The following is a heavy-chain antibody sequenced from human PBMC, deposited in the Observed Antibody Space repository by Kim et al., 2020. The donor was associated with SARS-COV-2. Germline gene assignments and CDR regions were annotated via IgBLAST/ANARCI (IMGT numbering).Heavy chain of an antibody. CDR3: AKDHPASGWPTFDY. V-gene: IGHV3-23*01. J-gene: IGHJ4*01. CDR2: ITKYDGRT. Sequence: GGSLRLSCVVSGFNSNNYAMSWVRQAPGKGLEWISAITKYDGRTYYANSVKGRFTISRDISSNTVLLQMNSLRAEDTALYYCAKDHPASGWPTFDYWG. D-gene: IGHD6-19*01. CDR1: GFNSNNYA.